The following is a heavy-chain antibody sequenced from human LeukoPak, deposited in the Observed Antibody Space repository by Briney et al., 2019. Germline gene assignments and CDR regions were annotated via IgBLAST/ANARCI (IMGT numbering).Heavy chain of an antibody. CDR1: GGSISDYY. CDR3: ARVQWELGFDY. CDR2: IYYSGST. D-gene: IGHD4-23*01. V-gene: IGHV4-59*12. J-gene: IGHJ4*02. Sequence: SETLSLTCTVSGGSISDYYWSWIRQPPGKGLEWIGYIYYSGSTNYNPSLKSRVTMSLDPSRNQLSLKLTSVTAADTAMYYCARVQWELGFDYWGQGTLVTVSS.